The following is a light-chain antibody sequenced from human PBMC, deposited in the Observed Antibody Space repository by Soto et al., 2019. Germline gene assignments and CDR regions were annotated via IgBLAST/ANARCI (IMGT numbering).Light chain of an antibody. CDR3: QQYNNWPPVT. CDR2: GAS. J-gene: IGKJ2*01. CDR1: QSVSSN. Sequence: EIVKTQSPATLSVSPGERATLSCRASQSVSSNLAWYQQQPGQAPRLLIYGASTRATGIPARFSGSGSGTEFTLTISSLQSEDFAVYYCQQYNNWPPVTFGQGTKLEIK. V-gene: IGKV3-15*01.